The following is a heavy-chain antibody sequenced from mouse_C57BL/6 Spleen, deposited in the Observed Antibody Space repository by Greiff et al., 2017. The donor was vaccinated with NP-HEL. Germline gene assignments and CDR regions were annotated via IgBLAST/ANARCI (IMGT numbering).Heavy chain of an antibody. CDR3: ARHEDLAGRYYDY. D-gene: IGHD4-1*01. V-gene: IGHV1-62-2*01. Sequence: VKLMESGAELVKPGASVKLSCKASGYTFTEYTIHWVKQRPGQGLEWIGWFYPGSGSIKYNEKFKDKATLTADKSSSTAYMELSRLTSEDSAVYFCARHEDLAGRYYDYWGQGTTLTVPS. CDR2: FYPGSGSI. J-gene: IGHJ2*01. CDR1: GYTFTEYT.